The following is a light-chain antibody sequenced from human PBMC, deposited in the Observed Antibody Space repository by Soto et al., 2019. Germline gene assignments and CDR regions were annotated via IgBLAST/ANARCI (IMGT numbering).Light chain of an antibody. CDR2: DAF. V-gene: IGKV3-11*01. Sequence: TVLTQSPATLSLSPGERATLSCKASQSIGNSLGWFQQKPGQAPRLLIDDAFNRATGIPARFTGSGSGSDFTLAIRSLEPEDFGVYYCRQRYNWPLTFGGGNKVEIK. J-gene: IGKJ4*01. CDR3: RQRYNWPLT. CDR1: QSIGNS.